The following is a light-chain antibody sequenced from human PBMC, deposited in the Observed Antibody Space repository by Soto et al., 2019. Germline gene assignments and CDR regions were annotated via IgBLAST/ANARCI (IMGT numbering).Light chain of an antibody. V-gene: IGLV2-11*01. CDR2: DVN. CDR3: TSYTTSDTVV. J-gene: IGLJ3*02. Sequence: QSALTQPRSVSGSPGQSVTISCTGTSSDVGGYNYVSWYQQHPGKAPKVMIYDVNKRPSGVPDRFSGSESGNTASLTISGLQAEDEADYYCTSYTTSDTVVFGGGTKLTVL. CDR1: SSDVGGYNY.